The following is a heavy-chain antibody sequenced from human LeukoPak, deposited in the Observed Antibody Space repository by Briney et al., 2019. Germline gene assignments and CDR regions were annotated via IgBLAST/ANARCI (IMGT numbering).Heavy chain of an antibody. CDR2: INPNSGGT. CDR1: GYTFTGYY. J-gene: IGHJ5*02. Sequence: ASVKVSCKASGYTFTGYYMHWVRQAPGQGLEWMGWINPNSGGTNYAQKFQGRVTMTRDTSISTAYMELSRLRSDDTAVYYCARLTEHIVVADWFDPWGQGTLVTVSS. V-gene: IGHV1-2*02. CDR3: ARLTEHIVVADWFDP. D-gene: IGHD2-2*01.